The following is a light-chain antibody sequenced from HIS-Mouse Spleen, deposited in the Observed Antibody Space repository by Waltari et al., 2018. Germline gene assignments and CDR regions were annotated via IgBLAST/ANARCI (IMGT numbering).Light chain of an antibody. CDR2: QDS. CDR1: KLGDKY. V-gene: IGLV3-1*01. J-gene: IGLJ2*01. Sequence: SYELTQPPSGSVSPGQTASITCSGDKLGDKYPCWYQQTPGQSPVLVIYQDSKRPSGIPERFSGSNSGNTATLTISGTQAMDEADYYCQAWDSSTVVFGGGTKLTVL. CDR3: QAWDSSTVV.